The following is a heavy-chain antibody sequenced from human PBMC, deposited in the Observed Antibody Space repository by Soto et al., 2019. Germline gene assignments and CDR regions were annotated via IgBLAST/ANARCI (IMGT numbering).Heavy chain of an antibody. CDR2: IYYSGST. J-gene: IGHJ5*02. Sequence: SETLSLTCTVSGGSISSYYWSWIRQPPGKGLEWIGYIYYSGSTNYNPSLKSRVTISVDTSKNQFSLKLSSVTAADTAVYYCARVMDRYYDRSGYYLNWFDPWGKGTLVTVS. D-gene: IGHD3-22*01. V-gene: IGHV4-59*01. CDR1: GGSISSYY. CDR3: ARVMDRYYDRSGYYLNWFDP.